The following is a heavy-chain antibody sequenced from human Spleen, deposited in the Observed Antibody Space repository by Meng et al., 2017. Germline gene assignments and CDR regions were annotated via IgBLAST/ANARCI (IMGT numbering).Heavy chain of an antibody. CDR3: ARGPTTMAHDFDY. V-gene: IGHV4-34*01. J-gene: IGHJ4*02. D-gene: IGHD4-11*01. CDR2: INHSGST. CDR1: GGSFSDYY. Sequence: QVQLQQWGAGLLTPSETLSLTRAVSGGSFSDYYWSWIRQPPGKGLEWIGEINHSGSTNYNPSLESRATISVDTSQNNLSLKLSSVTAADSAVYYCARGPTTMAHDFDYWGQGTLVTVSS.